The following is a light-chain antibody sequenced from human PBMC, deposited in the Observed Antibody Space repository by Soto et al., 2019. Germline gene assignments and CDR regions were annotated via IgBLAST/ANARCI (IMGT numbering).Light chain of an antibody. J-gene: IGKJ1*01. CDR1: QSFDSW. CDR2: EAS. V-gene: IGKV1-5*03. CDR3: QQYSSYSAGT. Sequence: DIQMTQSPSTLSASVGDRVTITCRASQSFDSWLAWFQQKPGKTPNLLIYEASSLESGVPSRFSGSGSGTEFTLTISSLQPDDFATYYCQQYSSYSAGTFGQGTKVEIK.